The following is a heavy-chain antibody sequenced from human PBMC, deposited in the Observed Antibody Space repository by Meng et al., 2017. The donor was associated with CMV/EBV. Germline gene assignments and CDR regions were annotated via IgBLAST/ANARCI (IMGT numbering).Heavy chain of an antibody. J-gene: IGHJ4*02. CDR2: IYYSGST. Sequence: QVQPQEAGQGLVNPYTPLPLTCTVSGGSSSSGDYYWSWIRQPPGKGLEWIGYIYYSGSTYYNPSLKSRVTISVDTSKNQFSLKLSSVTAADTAVYYCAREGDNPFDYWGQGTLVTVSS. V-gene: IGHV4-30-4*08. CDR3: AREGDNPFDY. CDR1: GGSSSSGDYY. D-gene: IGHD2-21*02.